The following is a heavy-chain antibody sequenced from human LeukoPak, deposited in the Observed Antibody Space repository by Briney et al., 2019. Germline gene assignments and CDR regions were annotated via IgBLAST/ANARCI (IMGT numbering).Heavy chain of an antibody. CDR3: ASITIFGVGPRSYWYFDL. D-gene: IGHD3-3*01. J-gene: IGHJ2*01. Sequence: SVKVSCKASGGTFSSYAISWVRQAPGQGLEWMGGIIPIFGTANYAQKFQGRVTITTDESTSTAYMELSSLRSGDTAVYYCASITIFGVGPRSYWYFDLWGRGTLVTVSS. V-gene: IGHV1-69*05. CDR2: IIPIFGTA. CDR1: GGTFSSYA.